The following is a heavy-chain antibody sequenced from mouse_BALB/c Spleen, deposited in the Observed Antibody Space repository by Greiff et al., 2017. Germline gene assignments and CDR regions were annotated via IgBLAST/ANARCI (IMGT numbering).Heavy chain of an antibody. Sequence: VQLQESGPGLVAPSQSLSITCTVSGFSLTSYGVHWVRQPPGKGLEWLGVIWAGGSTNYNSALMSRLSISKDNSKSQVFLKMNSLQTDHTAMYYCARARYYGYEGYAMDYWGQGTSVTVSS. CDR1: GFSLTSYG. J-gene: IGHJ4*01. CDR2: IWAGGST. CDR3: ARARYYGYEGYAMDY. D-gene: IGHD1-2*01. V-gene: IGHV2-9*02.